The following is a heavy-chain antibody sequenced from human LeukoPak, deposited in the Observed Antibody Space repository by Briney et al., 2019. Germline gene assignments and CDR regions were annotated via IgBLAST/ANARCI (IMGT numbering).Heavy chain of an antibody. CDR3: ATAYCGGDCFSYDAFDI. CDR1: GGSFSGYY. J-gene: IGHJ3*02. V-gene: IGHV4-34*01. Sequence: SETLSLTCAVYGGSFSGYYWSWIRQPPGKGLEWIGEINHSGSTNYNPSLKSRVTISVDTSKNQFSLKLSSVTAADTAVYYCATAYCGGDCFSYDAFDIWGQGTMVTVSS. D-gene: IGHD2-21*02. CDR2: INHSGST.